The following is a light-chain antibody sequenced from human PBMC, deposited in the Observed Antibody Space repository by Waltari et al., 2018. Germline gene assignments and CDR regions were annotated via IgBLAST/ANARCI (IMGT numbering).Light chain of an antibody. Sequence: QSVLTQPPSVSAAPGQQVTISCSGSTSNLGNNFVSWYQQLPGAAPRLLIYDKDKRLSGISDRFSASKAGTSATLGITGLQTGDEADYYCGAWDSRLSAVVFGGGTKLTVL. CDR1: TSNLGNNF. CDR3: GAWDSRLSAVV. CDR2: DKD. V-gene: IGLV1-51*02. J-gene: IGLJ2*01.